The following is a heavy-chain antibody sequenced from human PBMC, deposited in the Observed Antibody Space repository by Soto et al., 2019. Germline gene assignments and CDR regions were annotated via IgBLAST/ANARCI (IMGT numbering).Heavy chain of an antibody. J-gene: IGHJ4*02. D-gene: IGHD6-19*01. CDR1: GFTVSSNY. V-gene: IGHV3-66*01. Sequence: PGGSLRLSCAASGFTVSSNYMNWVRQVPGKGLEWVSVIYSGGDTNYADSVKGRFTISRDNSNNILYLQMNSLRPEDTAVYYCVRDDPRTEAGKAVDYWGQGILVTVSS. CDR2: IYSGGDT. CDR3: VRDDPRTEAGKAVDY.